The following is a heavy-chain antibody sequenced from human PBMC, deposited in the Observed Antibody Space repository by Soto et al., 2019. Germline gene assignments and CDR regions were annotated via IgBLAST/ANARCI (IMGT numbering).Heavy chain of an antibody. D-gene: IGHD3-22*01. CDR2: ISYDGSNK. V-gene: IGHV3-30*18. CDR3: AKPHINYYDSSPGFDY. Sequence: GGSLRLSCAASGFTFSSYGMHWVRQAPGKGLEWVAVISYDGSNKYYADSVKGRFTISRDNSKNTLYLQMNSLRAEDTAVYYCAKPHINYYDSSPGFDYWGQGTLVTVSS. J-gene: IGHJ4*02. CDR1: GFTFSSYG.